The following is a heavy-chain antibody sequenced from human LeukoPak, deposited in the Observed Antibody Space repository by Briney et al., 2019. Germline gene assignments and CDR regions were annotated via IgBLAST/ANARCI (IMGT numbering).Heavy chain of an antibody. CDR1: GFTFSSYG. V-gene: IGHV3-30*02. Sequence: PGGSLRLSCAASGFTFSSYGMHWVRQAPGKGLEWVAFIRYDGSNKYYADSVEGRFTISRDNSKNTLYLQMNSLRAEDTAVYYCAKVSGSYAPSADYMDVWGKGTTVTISS. CDR2: IRYDGSNK. CDR3: AKVSGSYAPSADYMDV. J-gene: IGHJ6*03. D-gene: IGHD1-26*01.